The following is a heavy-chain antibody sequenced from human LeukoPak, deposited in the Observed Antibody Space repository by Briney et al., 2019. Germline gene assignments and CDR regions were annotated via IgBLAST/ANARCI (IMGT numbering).Heavy chain of an antibody. CDR2: IYYSGST. CDR1: GGFFSSHY. J-gene: IGHJ6*03. D-gene: IGHD5-12*01. CDR3: ARSVDPYYYNYMDI. Sequence: SVTLSLTYTVSGGFFSSHYWSWIQQPPGKGLEWSGYIYYSGSTNYNPSLKSRVTISVDTSKNQFSLKLSSVTAADTAVYYCARSVDPYYYNYMDIWGKGTTVTVSS. V-gene: IGHV4-59*11.